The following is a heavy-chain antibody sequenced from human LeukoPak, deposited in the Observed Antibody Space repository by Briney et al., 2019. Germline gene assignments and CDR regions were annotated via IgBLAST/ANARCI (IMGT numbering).Heavy chain of an antibody. CDR3: ARDSSSAEDY. V-gene: IGHV4-34*01. CDR1: GGSFSGYY. J-gene: IGHJ4*02. CDR2: INHSGST. Sequence: PSETLCLTCAVYGGSFSGYYWSWIRQAPGKGLEWIGEINHSGSTNYNPSLKSRVTISVDTSKNQFSLKLSSVTAADTAVYYCARDSSSAEDYWGQGTLVTVSS. D-gene: IGHD6-13*01.